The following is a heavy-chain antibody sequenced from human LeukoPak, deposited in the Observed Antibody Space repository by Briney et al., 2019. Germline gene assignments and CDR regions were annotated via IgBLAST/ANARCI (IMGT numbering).Heavy chain of an antibody. CDR3: ATSDSSVYPPPFY. CDR2: INPNSGGT. Sequence: ASVKVSCKASGYTFTGYYMHWVRQAPGQGLEWMGWINPNSGGTNYAQKFQGRVTMTRDTSISTAYMELSRLRSDDTAVYYCATSDSSVYPPPFYWGQGTLVTVSS. D-gene: IGHD3-22*01. J-gene: IGHJ4*02. CDR1: GYTFTGYY. V-gene: IGHV1-2*02.